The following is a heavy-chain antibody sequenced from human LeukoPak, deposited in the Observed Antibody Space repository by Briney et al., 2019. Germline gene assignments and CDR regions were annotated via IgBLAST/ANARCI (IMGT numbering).Heavy chain of an antibody. V-gene: IGHV3-21*01. D-gene: IGHD2-15*01. CDR2: ISSSSSYI. CDR3: ARDENAYCSGGSCSYFQH. J-gene: IGHJ1*01. CDR1: GFTFSSYS. Sequence: GGSLILSCAASGFTFSSYSMNWVRQAPGKGLEWVSSISSSSSYIYYADSVRGRFTISRDNARNSLYLQMNSLRGEDTAVYYCARDENAYCSGGSCSYFQHWGQGTLVTVSS.